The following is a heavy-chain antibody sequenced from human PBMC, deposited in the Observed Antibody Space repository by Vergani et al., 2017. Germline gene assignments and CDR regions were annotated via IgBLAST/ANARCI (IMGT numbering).Heavy chain of an antibody. CDR3: AREGSGSYRYYYGMDV. J-gene: IGHJ6*02. V-gene: IGHV1-69*08. Sequence: QVQLVQSGAEVKKPGSSVKVSCKASGGTFSSYTISWVRQAPGQGLEWMGRIIPILGIANYAQKFQGRVTITADKSTSTAYMELSSLRSEDTAVYYCAREGSGSYRYYYGMDVWGQGTTVTVSS. D-gene: IGHD3-10*01. CDR1: GGTFSSYT. CDR2: IIPILGIA.